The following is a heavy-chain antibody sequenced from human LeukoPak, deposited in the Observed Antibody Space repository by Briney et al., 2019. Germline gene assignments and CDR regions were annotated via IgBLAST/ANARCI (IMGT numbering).Heavy chain of an antibody. V-gene: IGHV1-69*05. CDR2: IIPIFGTA. CDR3: ARAPISGDVLLWFGES. CDR1: GGTFSRYA. D-gene: IGHD3-10*01. J-gene: IGHJ5*01. Sequence: GASVKVSCKASGGTFSRYAISWVRQAPGQGLEWMGGIIPIFGTANYAQKFQGRVTINTDEPTSTAYMELSSLRSEDTAVYYCARAPISGDVLLWFGESWGQGTLATVPS.